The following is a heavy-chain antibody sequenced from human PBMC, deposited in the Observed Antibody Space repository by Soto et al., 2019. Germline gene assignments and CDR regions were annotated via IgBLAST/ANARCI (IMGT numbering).Heavy chain of an antibody. CDR1: EFTFSSYS. Sequence: EVQLLESGGGLVQPGGSLRLSCAASEFTFSSYSMIWVRQAPGKGLEWVSGVKGGGDITYYAESVKGRFTISRDKSKNTLYLQMNSLRSEDTAVFYCARGHFGVTMDVWGQGTTVTVSS. D-gene: IGHD3-3*01. V-gene: IGHV3-23*01. CDR2: VKGGGDIT. CDR3: ARGHFGVTMDV. J-gene: IGHJ6*02.